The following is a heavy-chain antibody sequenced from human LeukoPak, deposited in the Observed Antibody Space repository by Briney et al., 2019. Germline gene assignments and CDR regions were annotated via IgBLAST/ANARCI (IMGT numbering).Heavy chain of an antibody. CDR2: IYPGDSDP. J-gene: IGHJ4*02. Sequence: GESLKISCKGSGYTFTTYWIAWVRQMPGKGQEWMGIIYPGDSDPRYSPSFQGQVTISADKSISTAYLQWSSLEASDSAMYYCARRLTYDSRAYYCLDYWGQGTLVTVSS. CDR3: ARRLTYDSRAYYCLDY. D-gene: IGHD3-22*01. CDR1: GYTFTTYW. V-gene: IGHV5-51*01.